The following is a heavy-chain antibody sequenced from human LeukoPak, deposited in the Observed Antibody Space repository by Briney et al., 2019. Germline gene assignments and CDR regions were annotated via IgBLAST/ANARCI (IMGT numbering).Heavy chain of an antibody. CDR3: ARAPFSGYDHYYMDV. CDR2: IIPIFGTA. D-gene: IGHD3-22*01. V-gene: IGHV1-69*05. Sequence: SVKVSCKASGGTFSSYAISWVRQAPGQALESMGRIIPIFGTANYAQKFQGRVTITMDESTSTAYMELSSLRSEDTAVYYCARAPFSGYDHYYMDVWGKGTTVTVSS. CDR1: GGTFSSYA. J-gene: IGHJ6*03.